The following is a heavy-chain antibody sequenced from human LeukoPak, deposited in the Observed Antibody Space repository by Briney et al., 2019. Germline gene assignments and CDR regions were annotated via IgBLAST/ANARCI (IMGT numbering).Heavy chain of an antibody. CDR3: ARGFQIWKN. D-gene: IGHD3-3*01. Sequence: RPSETLSLTCTVSGGSISSYYWSWIRQPPGKGLEWIGYIYYSGSTNYNPSLKSRVTISVDTSKNQFSLKLSSVTAADTAVYYCARGFQIWKNWGQGTLVTVSS. V-gene: IGHV4-59*01. CDR2: IYYSGST. J-gene: IGHJ4*02. CDR1: GGSISSYY.